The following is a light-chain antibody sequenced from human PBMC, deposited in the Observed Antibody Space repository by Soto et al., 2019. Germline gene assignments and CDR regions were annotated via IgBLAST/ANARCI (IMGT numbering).Light chain of an antibody. V-gene: IGKV1D-12*01. CDR1: QGISGW. Sequence: DIQMTQSPSSVSASVGDSVTITCRASQGISGWLAWYQQKPGKAPKLLISLASSLQSGVPLRFSGRGSGTDFTPTISSLQPEDFATYYCQQADSFPPTFGGGTKVVI. CDR2: LAS. CDR3: QQADSFPPT. J-gene: IGKJ4*01.